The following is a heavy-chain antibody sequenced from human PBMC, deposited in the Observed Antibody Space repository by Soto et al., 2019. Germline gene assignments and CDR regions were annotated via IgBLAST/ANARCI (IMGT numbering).Heavy chain of an antibody. V-gene: IGHV3-23*01. D-gene: IGHD6-19*01. CDR3: AKLQRRDIQQWLQAFNV. CDR2: ISGDGGE. J-gene: IGHJ3*01. CDR1: GLDFSDFA. Sequence: EVQLLESGGDLVKSGGSLKLSCAASGLDFSDFAMSWVRQAPGKVLEWVSTISGDGGELYADSVKGRFIVSRDNSKNMLYLQMNSLRVDDAAKYYCAKLQRRDIQQWLQAFNVWGQGTGVTVSA.